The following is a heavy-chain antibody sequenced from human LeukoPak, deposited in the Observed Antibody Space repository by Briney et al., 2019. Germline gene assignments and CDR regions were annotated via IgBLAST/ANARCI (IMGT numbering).Heavy chain of an antibody. CDR1: GFTFSSYS. J-gene: IGHJ6*03. CDR2: ISSSSSYI. CDR3: AKDAEGGGYDLGYYYYMDV. D-gene: IGHD5-12*01. V-gene: IGHV3-21*01. Sequence: GGSLRLSCAASGFTFSSYSMNWVRQAPGKGLEWVSSISSSSSYIYYADSVKGRFTISRDNAKNSLYLQMNSLRAEDTAVYYCAKDAEGGGYDLGYYYYMDVWGQGTLVTVSS.